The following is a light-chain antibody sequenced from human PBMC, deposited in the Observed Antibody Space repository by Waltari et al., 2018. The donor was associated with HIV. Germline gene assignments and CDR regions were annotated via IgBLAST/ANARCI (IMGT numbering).Light chain of an antibody. J-gene: IGLJ2*01. Sequence: QSALTQPASVSGSPGQSITISCTGTSSDVGGYDFVSWYQQHQGKAPRLMIFDVSNRPSGVSNRFSGSKCDNTASLPISGLQAEDEADYYCSSYTSSSALDVVFGGGTKLTVL. CDR1: SSDVGGYDF. CDR2: DVS. V-gene: IGLV2-14*03. CDR3: SSYTSSSALDVV.